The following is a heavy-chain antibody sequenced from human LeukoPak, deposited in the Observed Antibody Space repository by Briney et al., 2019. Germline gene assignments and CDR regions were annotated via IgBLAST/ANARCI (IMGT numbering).Heavy chain of an antibody. J-gene: IGHJ4*02. CDR2: MYNRGST. CDR1: GDSISNYY. CDR3: ARAEKAVTGTLDS. Sequence: SETLPLTCTVSGDSISNYYWSWIRQSPGKELEWIGYMYNRGSTIYNPSLKSRVTISTDTSKNQFSLRLTSVTAADTAVYYCARAEKAVTGTLDSWGQGTLITVSS. V-gene: IGHV4-59*01. D-gene: IGHD6-19*01.